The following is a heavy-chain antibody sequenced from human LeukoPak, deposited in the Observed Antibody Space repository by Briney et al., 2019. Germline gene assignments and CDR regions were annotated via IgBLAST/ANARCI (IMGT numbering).Heavy chain of an antibody. Sequence: SETLSLTCTVSGGSISSYYWSWIRQPAGKGLEWIGRIYTSGSTNYNPSLKSRVTMSVDTSKNQFSLKLSSVTAADTAVYYCARWGRTPTGGVSWFDPWGQGTLVTVSS. CDR1: GGSISSYY. CDR3: ARWGRTPTGGVSWFDP. V-gene: IGHV4-4*07. CDR2: IYTSGST. J-gene: IGHJ5*02. D-gene: IGHD3-16*01.